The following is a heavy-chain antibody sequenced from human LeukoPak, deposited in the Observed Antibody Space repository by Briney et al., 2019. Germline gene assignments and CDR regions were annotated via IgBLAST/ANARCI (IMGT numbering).Heavy chain of an antibody. CDR1: GFTFSSYG. Sequence: PGGSLRLSCAASGFTFSSYGMHWVRQAPGKGLEWVAFIRYDGSNKYYADSVKGRFTISRDNSKNTLYLQMNSLRAEDTAVYYCAKDRGIAVAGIYDYWGQGTLVTVSS. CDR3: AKDRGIAVAGIYDY. J-gene: IGHJ4*02. CDR2: IRYDGSNK. D-gene: IGHD6-19*01. V-gene: IGHV3-30*02.